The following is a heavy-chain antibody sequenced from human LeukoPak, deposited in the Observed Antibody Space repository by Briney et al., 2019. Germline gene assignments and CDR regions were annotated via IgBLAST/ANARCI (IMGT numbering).Heavy chain of an antibody. Sequence: ASVKVSCKASGYTFTSYGISWVRQAPGQGLEWMGWISTYNSNTNYAQKLQGRVTMTTDTSTSTAYMELRSLRSDDTAVYYCARVLALYSSSWYLETPFDYWGQGTLVTVSS. V-gene: IGHV1-18*01. CDR1: GYTFTSYG. CDR2: ISTYNSNT. D-gene: IGHD6-13*01. CDR3: ARVLALYSSSWYLETPFDY. J-gene: IGHJ4*02.